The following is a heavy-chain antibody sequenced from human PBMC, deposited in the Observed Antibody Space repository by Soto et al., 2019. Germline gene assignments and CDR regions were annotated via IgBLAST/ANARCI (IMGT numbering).Heavy chain of an antibody. CDR2: ISYDGSNK. Sequence: QVQLVESGGGVGQPGRSLRLSCAASGFTFSSYGMHWVREAPGKGLEWVAVISYDGSNKYYADSVKGRFTISRDNSKNTRYLQMNSLRAEDTAVYYCAKHLLGPSRAYGMDVWGQGTTVTVSS. J-gene: IGHJ6*02. CDR1: GFTFSSYG. V-gene: IGHV3-30*18. D-gene: IGHD7-27*01. CDR3: AKHLLGPSRAYGMDV.